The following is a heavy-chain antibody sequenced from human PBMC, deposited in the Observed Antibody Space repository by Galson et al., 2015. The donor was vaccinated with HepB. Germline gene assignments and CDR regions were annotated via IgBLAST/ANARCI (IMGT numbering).Heavy chain of an antibody. V-gene: IGHV3-48*02. CDR2: INAYSSAI. CDR3: TRDSGVGYTMDV. D-gene: IGHD5-12*01. J-gene: IGHJ6*02. CDR1: GFTFSSYG. Sequence: SLRLSCAASGFTFSSYGMDWVRQAPGKGLEWVSYINAYSSAIYYADSVKGRFTISRDNAKNSVYLRMHSLRDEDTAVYYCTRDSGVGYTMDVWGQGTTVAVSS.